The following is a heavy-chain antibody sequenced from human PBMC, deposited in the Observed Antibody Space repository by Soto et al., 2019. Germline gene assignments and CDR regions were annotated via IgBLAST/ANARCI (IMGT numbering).Heavy chain of an antibody. CDR1: GFTFSSYT. CDR2: ISYDGSNK. CDR3: ARVYYGDSAFDY. V-gene: IGHV3-30-3*01. Sequence: PXGSLLLTCAASGFTFSSYTMHWVRQAPGKGLEWVAVISYDGSNKYYADSVKGRFTISRDNSKNTLYLQMNSLRAEDTAVYYCARVYYGDSAFDYWGQGTLVTVSS. J-gene: IGHJ4*02. D-gene: IGHD4-17*01.